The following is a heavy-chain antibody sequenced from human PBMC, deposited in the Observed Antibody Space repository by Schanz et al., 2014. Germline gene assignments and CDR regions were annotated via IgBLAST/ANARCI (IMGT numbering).Heavy chain of an antibody. V-gene: IGHV3-23*04. CDR2: ISGSGVIT. Sequence: EVQLVESGGGLVQPGGSLRLSCATSGFTFSTYAMSWVRQAPGKGLEWVSGISGSGVITYYADSVKGRFTISRDSARNSLYLQMSSLRAEDTAVYYCARGTPFLCDYWGQGTLVTVSS. CDR1: GFTFSTYA. CDR3: ARGTPFLCDY. J-gene: IGHJ4*02. D-gene: IGHD3-16*01.